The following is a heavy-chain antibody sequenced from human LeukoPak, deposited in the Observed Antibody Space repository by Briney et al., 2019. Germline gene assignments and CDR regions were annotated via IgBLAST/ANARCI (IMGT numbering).Heavy chain of an antibody. CDR1: GFTFSSYW. J-gene: IGHJ4*02. CDR3: AREGRGYGSGSPFDY. Sequence: RGSLRLSCAASGFTFSSYWMSWVRQVPGKGLEWVANIKTDGSETYFVDSVTGRFTMSRDNAKDSLYLQMNSLRADDTAVYYCAREGRGYGSGSPFDYWGQGTLVTVSS. V-gene: IGHV3-7*01. CDR2: IKTDGSET. D-gene: IGHD3-10*01.